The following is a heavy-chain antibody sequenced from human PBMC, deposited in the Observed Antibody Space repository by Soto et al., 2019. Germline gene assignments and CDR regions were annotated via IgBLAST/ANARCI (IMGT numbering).Heavy chain of an antibody. Sequence: PSETLSLTCAVYVGSFSGYYWNWIRQPPGKGLEWIGEINHSGSTNYNPSLKSRVTVSVDTSKNQFSLKLSSVTAADTAVYYCARFVRSCSGTTCYTRADVWGQGTTVTVSS. CDR3: ARFVRSCSGTTCYTRADV. CDR1: VGSFSGYY. V-gene: IGHV4-34*01. D-gene: IGHD2-2*02. J-gene: IGHJ6*02. CDR2: INHSGST.